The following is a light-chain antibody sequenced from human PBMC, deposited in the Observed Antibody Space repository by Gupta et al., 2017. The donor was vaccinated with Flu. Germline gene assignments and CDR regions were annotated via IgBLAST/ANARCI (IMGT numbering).Light chain of an antibody. J-gene: IGLJ3*02. V-gene: IGLV1-44*01. CDR3: AAWDDSRNGWV. CDR2: SNN. Sequence: SVLTQPPSASGTPGQRVTISCSGSSANIGSNTVNWYQQHPGTAPNLLIYSNNQRPSGVPDRFSGSKSGTSASLAISRLQAEDEADYYCAAWDDSRNGWVFGGGTKLTVL. CDR1: SANIGSNT.